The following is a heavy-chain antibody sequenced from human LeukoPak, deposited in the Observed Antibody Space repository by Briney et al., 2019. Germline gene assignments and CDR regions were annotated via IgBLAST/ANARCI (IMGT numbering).Heavy chain of an antibody. D-gene: IGHD3-10*01. J-gene: IGHJ6*03. V-gene: IGHV3-11*01. Sequence: GGSLRLSCAASGFTFSDYYMRWIRQAPGKGLEWVSYISSSGSNVYYADSVKGRFTISRDNPKSSLYLQMNSLRAEDTAVYYCARARPVRGVIPDYDYYYMDVWGKGTTVTVSS. CDR2: ISSSGSNV. CDR1: GFTFSDYY. CDR3: ARARPVRGVIPDYDYYYMDV.